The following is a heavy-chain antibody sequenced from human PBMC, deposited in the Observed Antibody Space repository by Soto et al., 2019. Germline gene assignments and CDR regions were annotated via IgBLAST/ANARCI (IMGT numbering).Heavy chain of an antibody. V-gene: IGHV3-21*01. CDR2: ISSSSSYI. CDR3: ARVYCSGGSCYFDY. D-gene: IGHD2-15*01. Sequence: EVQLVESGGGLVKPGGSLRLSCAASGFTFSSYSMNWARQAPGKGLEWVSSISSSSSYIYYADSVKGRFTISRDNAKNSLYLQMNSLRAEDTAVYYCARVYCSGGSCYFDYWGQGTLVTVSS. J-gene: IGHJ4*02. CDR1: GFTFSSYS.